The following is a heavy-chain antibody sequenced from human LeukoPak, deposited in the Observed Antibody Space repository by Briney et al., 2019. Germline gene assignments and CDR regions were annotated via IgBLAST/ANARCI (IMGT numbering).Heavy chain of an antibody. V-gene: IGHV3-23*01. CDR1: GFTFSDFY. J-gene: IGHJ4*02. Sequence: PGGSLRLSCTASGFTFSDFYMTWIRQAPGKGLEWVSAISGSGGSTYYADSVKGRFTISRDNSKNTLYLQMNSLRAEDTAVYYCARAGYDPFDYWGQGTLVTVSS. D-gene: IGHD5-12*01. CDR3: ARAGYDPFDY. CDR2: ISGSGGST.